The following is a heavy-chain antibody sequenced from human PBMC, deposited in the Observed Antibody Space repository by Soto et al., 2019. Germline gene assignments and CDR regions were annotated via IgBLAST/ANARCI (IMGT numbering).Heavy chain of an antibody. J-gene: IGHJ6*03. D-gene: IGHD6-19*01. CDR2: ISYDGSNK. CDR1: GFTFSSYG. Sequence: HPGGSLRLSCAASGFTFSSYGMHWVRQAPGKGLEWVAVISYDGSNKYYADSVKGRFTISRDNSKNTLYLQMNSLRAEDTAVYYCAKPKAYSSGWLVDYYYYYMDVWGKGTTVTVSS. CDR3: AKPKAYSSGWLVDYYYYYMDV. V-gene: IGHV3-30*18.